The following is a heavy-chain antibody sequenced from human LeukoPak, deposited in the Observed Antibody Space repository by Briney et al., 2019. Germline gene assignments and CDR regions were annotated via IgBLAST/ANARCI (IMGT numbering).Heavy chain of an antibody. CDR3: ARRCSSTSCYIYAFDI. D-gene: IGHD2-2*02. CDR1: GYTFTGYY. CDR2: INPNSGGT. Sequence: VASVKVSCKASGYTFTGYYMHWVRQAPGQGLEWMGWINPNSGGTNYAQKFQGRVTMTRDTSISTAYMELSRLRSDDTAVYYCARRCSSTSCYIYAFDIWGQGTMVTVSS. J-gene: IGHJ3*02. V-gene: IGHV1-2*02.